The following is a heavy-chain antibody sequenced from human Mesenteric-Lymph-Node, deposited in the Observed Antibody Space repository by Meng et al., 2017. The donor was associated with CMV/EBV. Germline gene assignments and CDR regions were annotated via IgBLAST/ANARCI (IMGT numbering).Heavy chain of an antibody. CDR2: LNTDGSTT. CDR1: EFRFDGYD. J-gene: IGHJ4*02. D-gene: IGHD3-16*01. V-gene: IGHV3-74*01. CDR3: ARSGNAYQPFDN. Sequence: GGSLRLSCAASEFRFDGYDMSWVRQVPGKGLLWVSRLNTDGSTTVYADSVKGRFTISRDNAKKTLYLQMNSLRDEDTAVYYCARSGNAYQPFDNWGQGTLVTVSS.